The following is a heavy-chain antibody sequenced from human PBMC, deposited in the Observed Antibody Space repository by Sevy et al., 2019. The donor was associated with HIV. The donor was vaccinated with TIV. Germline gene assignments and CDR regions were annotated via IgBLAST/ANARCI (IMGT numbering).Heavy chain of an antibody. J-gene: IGHJ4*02. D-gene: IGHD6-19*01. Sequence: GGSLRLSCAASGFTFSSYAMHWVRQAPGKGLEWVAVISYDGSNKYYADSVKGRFTISRDNSKNTLYLQMNSLRAEDTAVYYCARDWGSIAVALGYWGQGTLVTVSS. CDR3: ARDWGSIAVALGY. V-gene: IGHV3-30*04. CDR1: GFTFSSYA. CDR2: ISYDGSNK.